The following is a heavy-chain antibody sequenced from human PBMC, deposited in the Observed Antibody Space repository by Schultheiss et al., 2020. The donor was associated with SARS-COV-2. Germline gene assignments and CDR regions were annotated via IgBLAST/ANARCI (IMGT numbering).Heavy chain of an antibody. CDR3: ARGKGYCSSTSCYNDAFDI. Sequence: GGSLRLSCAASGFTFSSYDMHWVRQATGKGLEWVSAIGTAGDTYYPGSVKGRFTISRENAKNSLYLQMNSLRAGDTAVYYCARGKGYCSSTSCYNDAFDIWGQGTMVTVSS. D-gene: IGHD2-2*02. CDR2: IGTAGDT. CDR1: GFTFSSYD. J-gene: IGHJ3*02. V-gene: IGHV3-13*01.